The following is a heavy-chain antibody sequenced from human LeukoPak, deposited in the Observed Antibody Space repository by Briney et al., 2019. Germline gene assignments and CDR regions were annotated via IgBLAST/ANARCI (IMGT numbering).Heavy chain of an antibody. V-gene: IGHV3-21*01. J-gene: IGHJ4*02. Sequence: GGSLRLSCAASGFTFSDAWMSWVRQAPGKGLEWVSSISSSSSYIYYADSVKGRFTISRDNAKNSMYLQMNSLRAEDTAVYYCTRLEGITGTTIVPNWGQGTLVTVSS. D-gene: IGHD1-7*01. CDR1: GFTFSDAW. CDR2: ISSSSSYI. CDR3: TRLEGITGTTIVPN.